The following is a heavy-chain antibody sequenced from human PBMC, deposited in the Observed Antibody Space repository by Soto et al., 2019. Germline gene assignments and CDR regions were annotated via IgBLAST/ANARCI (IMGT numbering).Heavy chain of an antibody. J-gene: IGHJ1*01. CDR2: IWYDGSNK. V-gene: IGHV3-33*01. CDR1: GFTFSSYG. Sequence: QVQLVESGGGVVQPGRSLRLSCAASGFTFSSYGMHWVRQAPGKGLVWVAVIWYDGSNKYYADSVKGRFTIPRDNSKNTLYLEMKSLRAEDTDVYYCARDQRALDAEYFQHWGQGTLVTVSS. CDR3: ARDQRALDAEYFQH. D-gene: IGHD6-25*01.